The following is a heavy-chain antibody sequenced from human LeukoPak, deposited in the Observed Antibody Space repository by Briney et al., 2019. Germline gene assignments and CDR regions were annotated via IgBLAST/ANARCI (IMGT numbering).Heavy chain of an antibody. CDR3: ARESTEDRPGS. J-gene: IGHJ5*02. CDR1: GFTLSDFW. CDR2: IDQDGSDK. Sequence: PGGSLRLSCAASGFTLSDFWMRWVRQAPGKGLEWVANIDQDGSDKNYVGSVKGRFTISRDDAKNSLFLQMNSLRAEDTAVYYCARESTEDRPGSWGQGTLVTVSS. V-gene: IGHV3-7*01. D-gene: IGHD5/OR15-5a*01.